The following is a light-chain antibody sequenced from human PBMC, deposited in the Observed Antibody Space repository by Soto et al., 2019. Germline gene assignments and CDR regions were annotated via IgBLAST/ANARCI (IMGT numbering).Light chain of an antibody. CDR1: QSILFSSNNKNY. CDR2: WAS. V-gene: IGKV4-1*01. CDR3: QQYYSTPVT. J-gene: IGKJ4*01. Sequence: DIVMTQSPDSLAVSLGERATINCKSSQSILFSSNNKNYLTWYQQKPGQPPKPLIYWASTRESGVPDRFSGSGSGTDFTLTISSLQAEDVDVYYCQQYYSTPVTFGGGTKVEIK.